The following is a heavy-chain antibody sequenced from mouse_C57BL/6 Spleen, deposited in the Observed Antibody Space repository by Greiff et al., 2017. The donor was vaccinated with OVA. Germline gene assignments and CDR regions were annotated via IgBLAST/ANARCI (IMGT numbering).Heavy chain of an antibody. V-gene: IGHV1-82*01. CDR3: AREGQLRPHYFDY. CDR2: IYPGDGDT. Sequence: QVQLQQSGPELVKPGASVKISCKASGYAFSSSWMNWVKQRPGKGLEWIGRIYPGDGDTNYNGKFKGKATLTADKSSSTAYMQLSSLTSEDSAVYFCAREGQLRPHYFDYWGQGTTLTVSS. D-gene: IGHD3-2*02. J-gene: IGHJ2*01. CDR1: GYAFSSSW.